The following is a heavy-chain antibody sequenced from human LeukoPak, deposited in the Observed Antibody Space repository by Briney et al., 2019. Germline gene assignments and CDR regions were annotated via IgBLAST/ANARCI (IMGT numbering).Heavy chain of an antibody. CDR2: IYYSGST. CDR1: GGSISSGGYY. V-gene: IGHV4-31*03. CDR3: ARAATVTSVYFDY. Sequence: SQTLSLTCTVSGGSISSGGYYWSWIRQHPGKGLEWIGYIYYSGSTYYNPSLKSRVTISVDTSKNQFSLKLSSVTAADTAVYYCARAATVTSVYFDYWGQGTLVTASS. D-gene: IGHD4-11*01. J-gene: IGHJ4*02.